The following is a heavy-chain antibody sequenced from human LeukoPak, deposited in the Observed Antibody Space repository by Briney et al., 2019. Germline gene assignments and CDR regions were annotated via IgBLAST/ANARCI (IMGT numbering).Heavy chain of an antibody. Sequence: PGGSLRLSCAASEFTFSDYYMSWIRQAPGKGLEWIGYIYYSGSTNYNPSLKSRVTISVDTSKNQFSLKLSSVTAADTAVYYCASYSAAGYYFDYWGQGTLVTVSS. CDR3: ASYSAAGYYFDY. CDR2: IYYSGST. D-gene: IGHD6-13*01. V-gene: IGHV4-59*08. CDR1: EFTFSDYY. J-gene: IGHJ4*02.